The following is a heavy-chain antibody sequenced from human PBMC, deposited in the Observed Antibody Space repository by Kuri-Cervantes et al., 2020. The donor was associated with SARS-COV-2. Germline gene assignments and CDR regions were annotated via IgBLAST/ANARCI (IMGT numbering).Heavy chain of an antibody. CDR3: ASEILDY. CDR1: GFTFSSYG. V-gene: IGHV3-30*03. J-gene: IGHJ4*02. CDR2: ISYDGSNK. Sequence: GESLKISCAASGFTFSSYGMHWVRQAPGKGLEWVAVISYDGSNKYYADSVKGRFTISRDNAKNSLYLQMNSLRAEDTAVYYCASEILDYWGQRTLVTVSS.